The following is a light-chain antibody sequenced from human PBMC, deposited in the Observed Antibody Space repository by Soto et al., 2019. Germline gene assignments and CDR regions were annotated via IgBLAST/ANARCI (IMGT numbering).Light chain of an antibody. Sequence: QSALTQPAYVSGSPGQSITISCTGTSRDVGGYNYVSWYQQHPGKAPKLMIYEVSNRPSGVSNRFSGSKSGNTASLTISGLQAEDEADYYCSSYTSSSNYVVFGGGTKVTVL. V-gene: IGLV2-14*01. CDR1: SRDVGGYNY. J-gene: IGLJ2*01. CDR2: EVS. CDR3: SSYTSSSNYVV.